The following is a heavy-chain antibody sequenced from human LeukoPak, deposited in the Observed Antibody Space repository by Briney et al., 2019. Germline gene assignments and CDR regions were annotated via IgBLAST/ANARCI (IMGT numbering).Heavy chain of an antibody. Sequence: GASVKVSCKTSGFTFTGYYIYWVRQAPGQGLEWMGWINPNTGGTNYAQKFQARVTMTRDTSITTAYMELSRLTSDDTAVYYCARDWGRAAAPGWGRGTLVTVSS. CDR2: INPNTGGT. CDR3: ARDWGRAAAPG. V-gene: IGHV1-2*02. J-gene: IGHJ3*01. CDR1: GFTFTGYY. D-gene: IGHD6-13*01.